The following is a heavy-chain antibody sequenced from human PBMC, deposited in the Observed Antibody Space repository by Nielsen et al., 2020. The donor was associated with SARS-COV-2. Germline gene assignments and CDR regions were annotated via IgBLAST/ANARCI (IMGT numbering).Heavy chain of an antibody. V-gene: IGHV3-30-3*01. CDR2: ISYDGSNK. Sequence: GESLKISCAASGFTFSSYAMHWVRQAPGKGLEWVAVISYDGSNKYYADSVKGRFTISRDNSKNTVFLQMDSLTTEDTAVLYCARALDYWGQGTLVSVS. CDR1: GFTFSSYA. CDR3: ARALDY. J-gene: IGHJ4*02.